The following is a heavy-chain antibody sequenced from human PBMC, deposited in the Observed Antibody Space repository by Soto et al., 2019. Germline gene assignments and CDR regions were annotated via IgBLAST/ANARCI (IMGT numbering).Heavy chain of an antibody. CDR3: ARLEAARLGYYYYGMDV. CDR1: GGSISSSSYY. J-gene: IGHJ6*02. V-gene: IGHV4-39*01. CDR2: IYYSGST. Sequence: PSETLSLTCTVSGGSISSSSYYWGWIRQPPGKGLEWIGSIYYSGSTYYNPSLKSRVTISVDTSKNQFSLKLSSVTAADTAVYYCARLEAARLGYYYYGMDVWGQGTTVTVSS. D-gene: IGHD6-6*01.